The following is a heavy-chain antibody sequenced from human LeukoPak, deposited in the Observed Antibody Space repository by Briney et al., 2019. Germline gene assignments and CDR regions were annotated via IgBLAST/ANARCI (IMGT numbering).Heavy chain of an antibody. CDR1: GYTFTGYY. CDR3: ARGGPSFGSKYNWFDP. CDR2: INPNSGGT. V-gene: IGHV1-2*06. Sequence: ASAKVSCKASGYTFTGYYIHWVRQAPGQGLEWMGRINPNSGGTNYAQKFQGRVTMTRDTSISTAYMELSRLRSDDTAVYYCARGGPSFGSKYNWFDPWGQGTLVTVSS. D-gene: IGHD3-10*01. J-gene: IGHJ5*02.